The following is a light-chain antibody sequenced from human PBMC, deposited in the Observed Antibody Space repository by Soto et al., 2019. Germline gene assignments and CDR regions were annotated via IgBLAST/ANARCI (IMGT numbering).Light chain of an antibody. CDR3: QQYVRSPLP. CDR2: GAS. Sequence: EIVLTQSPATLSLSPGERATLSCRASQSVSSSYLAWYQQKPGQAARLLIYGASIRATGIPDRFSGSGSRTDFTLIISRLEPEDFEVYYCQQYVRSPLPFGGGTKVEIK. J-gene: IGKJ4*01. CDR1: QSVSSSY. V-gene: IGKV3-20*01.